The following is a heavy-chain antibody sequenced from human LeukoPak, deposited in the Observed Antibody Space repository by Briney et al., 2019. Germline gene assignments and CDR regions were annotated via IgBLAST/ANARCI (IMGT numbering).Heavy chain of an antibody. Sequence: SETLSLTCTVSGVSLSSSNSYWGWIRQPPGKGLGWIGSIYYSGNTYYNASLKSQVSISIDTSKNQFSLKLSSVTAADTAVYYCARDKYTSSWINWFDPWGQGTLVTVSS. CDR1: GVSLSSSNSY. CDR3: ARDKYTSSWINWFDP. D-gene: IGHD6-13*01. J-gene: IGHJ5*02. V-gene: IGHV4-39*07. CDR2: IYYSGNT.